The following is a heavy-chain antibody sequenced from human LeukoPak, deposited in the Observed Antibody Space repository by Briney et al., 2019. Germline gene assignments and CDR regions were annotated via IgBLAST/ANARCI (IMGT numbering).Heavy chain of an antibody. J-gene: IGHJ4*02. CDR3: AREGVIGAGIAVAGTIDY. D-gene: IGHD6-19*01. Sequence: SETLSLTCAVSGGSISSSNWWSWVRQPPGKGLEWSGEIYHSGGTNYNPSLKSRVTISVDKSKNQFSLKLSSVTAADTAVYYCAREGVIGAGIAVAGTIDYWGQGTLVTVSS. CDR2: IYHSGGT. CDR1: GGSISSSNW. V-gene: IGHV4-4*02.